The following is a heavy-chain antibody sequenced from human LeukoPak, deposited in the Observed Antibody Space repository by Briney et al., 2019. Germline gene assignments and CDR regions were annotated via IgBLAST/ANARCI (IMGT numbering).Heavy chain of an antibody. CDR1: GGSISSYY. CDR2: IYYSGST. V-gene: IGHV4-59*01. D-gene: IGHD4-23*01. CDR3: ARTTVAPPYYYGMDV. Sequence: SETLSLTCTVSGGSISSYYWSWIRQPPGKGLEWIGYIYYSGSTNYNPSLKSRVTISVDTSKNQFSLKLSSVTAADTAVYYCARTTVAPPYYYGMDVWGQGTTVTVSS. J-gene: IGHJ6*02.